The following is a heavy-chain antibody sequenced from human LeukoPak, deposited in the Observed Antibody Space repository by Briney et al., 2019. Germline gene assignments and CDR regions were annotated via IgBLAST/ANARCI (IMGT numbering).Heavy chain of an antibody. CDR2: ISRSSTSI. Sequence: GGSLRLSCAGSGISFSGYNMNWVRQAPGKGLEWVSYISRSSTSIYYADSVKGRFTISRDNVKNSLYLQMNSLRAEDTAVYYCASGRAATYGMDVWGQGTTVTVSS. D-gene: IGHD3-10*01. V-gene: IGHV3-48*01. J-gene: IGHJ6*02. CDR1: GISFSGYN. CDR3: ASGRAATYGMDV.